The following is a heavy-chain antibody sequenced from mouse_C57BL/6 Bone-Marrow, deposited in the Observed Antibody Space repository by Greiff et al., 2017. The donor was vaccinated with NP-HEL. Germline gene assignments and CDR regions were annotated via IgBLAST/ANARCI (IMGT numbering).Heavy chain of an antibody. CDR1: GYSILSGYY. V-gene: IGHV3-6*01. J-gene: IGHJ3*01. CDR2: ISYDGSN. CDR3: AREGGYYGSPFAY. Sequence: EVQLQQSGPGLVKPSQSLSLTCSVTGYSILSGYYWNWIRQFPGNKLEWMAYISYDGSNNSNTSLKNRIAITRDISKNQFFLKLTSVTTEDTATYYCAREGGYYGSPFAYWGQGTLVTVSA. D-gene: IGHD1-1*01.